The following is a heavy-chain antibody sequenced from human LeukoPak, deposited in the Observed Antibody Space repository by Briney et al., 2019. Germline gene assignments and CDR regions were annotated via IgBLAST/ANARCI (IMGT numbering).Heavy chain of an antibody. CDR3: AKDHNWHIVG. Sequence: GGSLRLSCAASGFTFSSYSMNWVRQAPGKGLEWVSYISSSSSAIYYADSVKGRFTISRDNSKNTLYLQMNSLRAEDTAVYYCAKDHNWHIVGWGQGTLVTVSS. CDR2: ISSSSSAI. D-gene: IGHD2-21*01. CDR1: GFTFSSYS. J-gene: IGHJ4*02. V-gene: IGHV3-48*01.